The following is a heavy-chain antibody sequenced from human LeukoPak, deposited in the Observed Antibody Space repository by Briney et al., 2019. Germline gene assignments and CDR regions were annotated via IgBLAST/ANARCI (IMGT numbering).Heavy chain of an antibody. CDR2: IGTGSSYT. D-gene: IGHD2-21*02. V-gene: IGHV3-11*05. Sequence: GGSLRLSCAASGFTFSDYYMSWIRQAPGRGLEWVSYIGTGSSYTNYADSVKGRFTISRDNAKNSLYLQMNSLRAEDTALYYCARAEGGPATAIYWGQGTLVTVSS. CDR1: GFTFSDYY. J-gene: IGHJ4*02. CDR3: ARAEGGPATAIY.